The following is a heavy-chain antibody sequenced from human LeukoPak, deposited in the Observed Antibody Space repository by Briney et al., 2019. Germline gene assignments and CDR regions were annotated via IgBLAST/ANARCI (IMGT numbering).Heavy chain of an antibody. CDR3: AKDISGSTSFRWFDP. CDR1: GFTFDDYA. J-gene: IGHJ5*02. V-gene: IGHV3-9*01. Sequence: GGSLRLSCAASGFTFDDYAMHWLRQAPGKGLEGVSGISWNSGSIGYADSVKGRFTISRDNDKNSLYLQMNSLRAEDTALYYCAKDISGSTSFRWFDPWGQGTLVTVSS. D-gene: IGHD2-2*01. CDR2: ISWNSGSI.